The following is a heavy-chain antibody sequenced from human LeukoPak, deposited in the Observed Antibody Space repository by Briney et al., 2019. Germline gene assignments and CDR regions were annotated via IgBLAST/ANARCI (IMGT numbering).Heavy chain of an antibody. J-gene: IGHJ4*02. V-gene: IGHV3-15*01. D-gene: IGHD2-21*01. Sequence: SGGSLRLSCAASAFTFSNAWMNWVRQAPGKGLEWVGRIKSKTDGGTTDYAAPVKGRFTISRDDSKNTLYLQMSTLRVEDTALYYCVKDRAYLRRGFDDWGQGTLVTVSS. CDR3: VKDRAYLRRGFDD. CDR2: IKSKTDGGTT. CDR1: AFTFSNAW.